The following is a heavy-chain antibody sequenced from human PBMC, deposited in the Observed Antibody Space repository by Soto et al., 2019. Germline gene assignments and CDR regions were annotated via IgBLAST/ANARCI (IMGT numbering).Heavy chain of an antibody. J-gene: IGHJ4*02. Sequence: GGSLRLSCAASGFTFSSYSMNWVRQAPGKGLELVSSLSSSSSYIYYADSVKGRFTISRDNAKNSLYLQMNSLRAEDTAVYYCARGRLLRFLEWLLLRGSSVGNFDYWGQGTLVTVSS. CDR2: LSSSSSYI. CDR3: ARGRLLRFLEWLLLRGSSVGNFDY. V-gene: IGHV3-21*01. CDR1: GFTFSSYS. D-gene: IGHD3-3*01.